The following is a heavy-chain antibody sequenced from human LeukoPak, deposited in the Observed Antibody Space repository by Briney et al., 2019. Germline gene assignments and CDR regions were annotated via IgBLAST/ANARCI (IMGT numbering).Heavy chain of an antibody. CDR2: ISYDGSNK. Sequence: PWGSLRLSCAASGFTFSSYGMHWVRQAPGKGLEWVAVISYDGSNKYYADSVKGRFTISRDNSKNTLYLQMNSLRAEDTAVYYCAKVYYDFWLGLTYYFDYWGQGTLVTVSS. CDR1: GFTFSSYG. J-gene: IGHJ4*02. V-gene: IGHV3-30*18. CDR3: AKVYYDFWLGLTYYFDY. D-gene: IGHD3-3*01.